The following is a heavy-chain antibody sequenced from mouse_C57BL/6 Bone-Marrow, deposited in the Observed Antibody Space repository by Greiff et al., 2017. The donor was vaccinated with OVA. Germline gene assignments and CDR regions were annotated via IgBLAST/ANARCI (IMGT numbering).Heavy chain of an antibody. D-gene: IGHD4-1*01. CDR3: TRGNWDAFAY. Sequence: EVQLVESGGGLVQPGGSMKLSCAASGFTFSDAWMDWVRQSPEKGLEWVAEIRNKANNHATYYAESVKGRFTISRDDSKSSVYLQMNSLRAEDTGSYYCTRGNWDAFAYWGQGTLVTVSA. CDR2: IRNKANNHAT. V-gene: IGHV6-6*01. J-gene: IGHJ3*01. CDR1: GFTFSDAW.